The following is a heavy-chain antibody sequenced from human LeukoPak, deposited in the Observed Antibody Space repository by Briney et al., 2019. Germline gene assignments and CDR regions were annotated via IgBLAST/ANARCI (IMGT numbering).Heavy chain of an antibody. D-gene: IGHD2-15*01. CDR1: GDSVSTNIAA. J-gene: IGHJ4*02. V-gene: IGHV6-1*01. Sequence: SQTLSLTCAISGDSVSTNIAAWNWIRQSPSGGLEWLGRTYYRSKWFNDYAVSMKSRITINPDTSKSQFSLKLNSVTPEDTAVYYCARGGSGYCIGDTCSAFDYWGQGTLVTVSS. CDR3: ARGGSGYCIGDTCSAFDY. CDR2: TYYRSKWFN.